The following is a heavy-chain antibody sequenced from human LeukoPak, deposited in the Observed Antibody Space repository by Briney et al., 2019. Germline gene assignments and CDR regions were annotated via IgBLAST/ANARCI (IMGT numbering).Heavy chain of an antibody. D-gene: IGHD6-19*01. Sequence: QPGGSLRLSCAASGFTFDDYAMHWVRQAPGKGLEWVSGISWNSGSIGYADSVKGRFTISRDNAKNSLYLQMNSLRAEDTALYYCAKDMGSGWVFDYWDQGTLVTVSS. CDR1: GFTFDDYA. J-gene: IGHJ4*02. CDR2: ISWNSGSI. V-gene: IGHV3-9*01. CDR3: AKDMGSGWVFDY.